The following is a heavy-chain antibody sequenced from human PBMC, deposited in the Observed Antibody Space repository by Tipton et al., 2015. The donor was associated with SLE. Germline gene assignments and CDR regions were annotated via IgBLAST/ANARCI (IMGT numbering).Heavy chain of an antibody. CDR2: INHSGRI. V-gene: IGHV4-34*01. D-gene: IGHD2-2*03. CDR1: GESLSGHY. J-gene: IGHJ6*03. Sequence: TLSLTCTVYGESLSGHYWVWIRQPPGKGLEWIGDINHSGRIDYNPSLMSRVTISEATSENQFSLTLTSVTAADTGVYYCARGVAIYWITYYDYYMDVWGKGTTVTISS. CDR3: ARGVAIYWITYYDYYMDV.